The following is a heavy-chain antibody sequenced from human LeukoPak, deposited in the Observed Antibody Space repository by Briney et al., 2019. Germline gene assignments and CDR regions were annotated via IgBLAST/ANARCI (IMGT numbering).Heavy chain of an antibody. J-gene: IGHJ4*02. CDR3: AGHHPRNTVDF. CDR1: GGSISSYY. D-gene: IGHD2/OR15-2a*01. CDR2: ISDIGSI. Sequence: SETLSLTCTVSGGSISSYYWSWIRQPPGKGLEWIAYISDIGSINYNPSLKSRVTISLDTTKNQFSLKLSSVTAADTAVYYCAGHHPRNTVDFWGQGTLVTVSS. V-gene: IGHV4-59*08.